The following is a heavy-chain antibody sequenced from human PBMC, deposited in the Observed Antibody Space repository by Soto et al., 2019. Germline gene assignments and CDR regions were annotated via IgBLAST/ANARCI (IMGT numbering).Heavy chain of an antibody. D-gene: IGHD3-9*01. J-gene: IGHJ4*02. CDR1: GFSFTHFA. CDR3: RRYRDEILTGYHDY. Sequence: QVQLVESGGGVVQPGGALRLSCAASGFSFTHFALHWVRRAPGKGLEWVALISYDGSEKYYTDSVKGRFTISRDNSKNTLYLQMNSLRDEDTAVYFCRRYRDEILTGYHDYWGQGTLVTVSS. V-gene: IGHV3-30-3*01. CDR2: ISYDGSEK.